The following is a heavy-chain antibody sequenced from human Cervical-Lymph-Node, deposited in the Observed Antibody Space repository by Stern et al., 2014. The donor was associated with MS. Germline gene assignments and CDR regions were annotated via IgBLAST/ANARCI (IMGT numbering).Heavy chain of an antibody. CDR1: GFTFSSYA. V-gene: IGHV3-23*04. Sequence: EVKLGESGGGLVQPGGSLRLSCAASGFTFSSYAMSWVRQAPGKGLEWVSAISGSGGGTNYADSVKGRFTISRDNSKNTLYLKMNSLRAEDTAVYYCAKSTVTSLSDYWGQGTLVTVSS. CDR2: ISGSGGGT. CDR3: AKSTVTSLSDY. D-gene: IGHD4-17*01. J-gene: IGHJ4*02.